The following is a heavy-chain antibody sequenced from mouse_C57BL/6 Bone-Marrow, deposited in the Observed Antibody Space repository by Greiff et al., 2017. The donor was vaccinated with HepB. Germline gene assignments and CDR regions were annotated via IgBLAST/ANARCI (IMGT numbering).Heavy chain of an antibody. CDR1: GFTFSSYG. CDR3: ARQAYYGEFDY. Sequence: EVHLVESGGDLVKPGGSLKLSCAASGFTFSSYGMSWVRQTPDKRLEWVATISSGGSYTYYPDSVKGRFTISRDNAKNTLYLQMSSLKSEDTAMYYCARQAYYGEFDYWGQGTTLTVSS. D-gene: IGHD2-10*01. CDR2: ISSGGSYT. J-gene: IGHJ2*01. V-gene: IGHV5-6*01.